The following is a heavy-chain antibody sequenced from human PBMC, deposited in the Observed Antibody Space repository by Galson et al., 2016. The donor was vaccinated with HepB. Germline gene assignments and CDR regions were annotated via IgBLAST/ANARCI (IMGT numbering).Heavy chain of an antibody. CDR3: AKGTTLQVHFGYFDH. CDR2: IKEDGSEE. Sequence: SLRLSCAASGFTFSSYWMSWVRQAPGKGLEWVANIKEDGSEEYYVDSVKGRFTISRDNSKNTLYLQMNSLRVDDTAVYYCAKGTTLQVHFGYFDHWGQGTLVTGSS. J-gene: IGHJ4*02. D-gene: IGHD1/OR15-1a*01. V-gene: IGHV3-7*03. CDR1: GFTFSSYW.